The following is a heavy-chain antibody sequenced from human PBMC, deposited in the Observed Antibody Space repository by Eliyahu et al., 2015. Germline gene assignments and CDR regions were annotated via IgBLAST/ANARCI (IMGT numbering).Heavy chain of an antibody. CDR3: AKVDSSGXYSDY. CDR2: ISWNSGSI. D-gene: IGHD6-19*01. CDR1: GFPFDAYA. J-gene: IGHJ4*02. V-gene: IGHV3-9*01. Sequence: EVQLVESGGDLVQPGRSLRLSCAASGFPFDAYAMHWVRQAPGKGLEWVSGISWNSGSIGYADSVKGRFTISRDNAKNSLYLQMNSLRAEDTALYYCAKVDSSGXYSDYWGQGTLVTVSS.